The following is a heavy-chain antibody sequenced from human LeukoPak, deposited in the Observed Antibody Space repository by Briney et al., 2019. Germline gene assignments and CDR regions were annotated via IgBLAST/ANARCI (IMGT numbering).Heavy chain of an antibody. V-gene: IGHV3-23*01. CDR3: ARLGTWRYDFWSGAFDI. Sequence: QAGGSLRLSCAASGFTFSSYAMSWVRQAPGKGLEWVSAISGSGGSTYYADSVKGRFTISRDNSKNTLYLQMNSLRAEDTAVYYCARLGTWRYDFWSGAFDIWGQGTMVTVSS. CDR2: ISGSGGST. J-gene: IGHJ3*02. D-gene: IGHD3-3*01. CDR1: GFTFSSYA.